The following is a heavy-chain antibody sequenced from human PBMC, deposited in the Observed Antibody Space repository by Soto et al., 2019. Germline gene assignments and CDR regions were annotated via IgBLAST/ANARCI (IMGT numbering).Heavy chain of an antibody. Sequence: SETLSLTXTVSGGSISSYYWSWIRQPPGKGLEWIGYIYYSGSTNYNPSLKSRVTISVDTSKNQFSLKLSSVTAADTAMYYCARRRYSSSSGHYFDYWGQGTLVTVSS. CDR2: IYYSGST. V-gene: IGHV4-59*01. CDR3: ARRRYSSSSGHYFDY. J-gene: IGHJ4*02. CDR1: GGSISSYY. D-gene: IGHD6-6*01.